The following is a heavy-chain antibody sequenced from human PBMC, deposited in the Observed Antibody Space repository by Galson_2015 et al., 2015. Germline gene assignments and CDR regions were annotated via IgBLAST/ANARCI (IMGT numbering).Heavy chain of an antibody. V-gene: IGHV3-30*18. D-gene: IGHD2-15*01. CDR1: GFTFSTYG. CDR2: ISYDGSNE. Sequence: SLRLSCAASGFTFSTYGMHWVRQAPDKGLEWVAVISYDGSNEYYADSVQGRFTISRDNSKNTLFLQMNSLRAEDTAVYYCAKGIGSTRYYYYGMDVWGQGTTVTVSS. J-gene: IGHJ6*02. CDR3: AKGIGSTRYYYYGMDV.